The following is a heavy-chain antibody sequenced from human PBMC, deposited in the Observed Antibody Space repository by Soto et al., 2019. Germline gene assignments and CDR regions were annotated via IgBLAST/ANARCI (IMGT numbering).Heavy chain of an antibody. V-gene: IGHV1-46*01. CDR3: ARDKSPRWLQPDLDY. CDR2: INPSGGSI. D-gene: IGHD5-12*01. CDR1: GYTFTGYY. Sequence: ASVKVSCKASGYTFTGYYMHWVRQAPGQGLEWMGMINPSGGSISYAQKFQGRVTMTRDTFTSTVYMEMSSLRSEDTAVYYCARDKSPRWLQPDLDYWGQGTLVTVSS. J-gene: IGHJ4*02.